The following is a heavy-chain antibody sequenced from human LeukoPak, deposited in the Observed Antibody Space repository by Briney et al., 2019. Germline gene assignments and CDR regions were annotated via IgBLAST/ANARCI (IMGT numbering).Heavy chain of an antibody. Sequence: SETLSLTRSVSGDSVNSGYYWGWLRQFPGKGLEWIGSLYHTVSTYANPSLKSRVTLSADMPNNRFSLTLNSVTAADTAVYYCATQVGRIVGATDYWGQGTLVTVSS. J-gene: IGHJ4*02. CDR2: LYHTVST. CDR3: ATQVGRIVGATDY. D-gene: IGHD1-26*01. CDR1: GDSVNSGYY. V-gene: IGHV4-38-2*02.